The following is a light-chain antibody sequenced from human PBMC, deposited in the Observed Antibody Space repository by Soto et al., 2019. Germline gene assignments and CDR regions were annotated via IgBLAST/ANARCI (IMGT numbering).Light chain of an antibody. CDR3: QQRSNWPPTWT. J-gene: IGKJ1*01. V-gene: IGKV3-11*01. Sequence: EIVLTKAPATLSLSPGERATLSCRASQSVGSYLAWYQHKPGQPPRLLIYDASNRATGIPARFSGSGSGTDFTLTISSLEPEDFAVYYCQQRSNWPPTWTFGQGTKVEIK. CDR2: DAS. CDR1: QSVGSY.